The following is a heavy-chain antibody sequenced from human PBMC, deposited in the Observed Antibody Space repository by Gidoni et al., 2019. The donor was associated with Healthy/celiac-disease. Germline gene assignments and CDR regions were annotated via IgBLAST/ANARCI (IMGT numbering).Heavy chain of an antibody. Sequence: EVQLLESGGGLVQPGGSRRLSCAASGFTFSSYAMSWVRQAPGKGLEWVSVISGSGGSTYYAESVNGRFTIARDNSKNTLYLQMNSLRAEDTAVYYCAKDHYDYVWGSYRYRALFDYWGQGTLVTVSS. D-gene: IGHD3-16*02. J-gene: IGHJ4*02. CDR2: ISGSGGST. CDR3: AKDHYDYVWGSYRYRALFDY. V-gene: IGHV3-23*01. CDR1: GFTFSSYA.